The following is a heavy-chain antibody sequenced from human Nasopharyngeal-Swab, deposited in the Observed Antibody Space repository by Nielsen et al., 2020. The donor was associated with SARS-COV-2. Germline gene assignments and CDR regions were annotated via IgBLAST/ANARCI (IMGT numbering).Heavy chain of an antibody. D-gene: IGHD3-10*01. Sequence: WIRQPPGKALEWLAHIFSNDEKSYSTSLKNRLTLSKDTSKSQVVLTMTNMDPVDTATYYCARIWGYYYGSGSYYYFDYWGQGTLVTVSS. J-gene: IGHJ4*02. CDR3: ARIWGYYYGSGSYYYFDY. V-gene: IGHV2-26*01. CDR2: IFSNDEK.